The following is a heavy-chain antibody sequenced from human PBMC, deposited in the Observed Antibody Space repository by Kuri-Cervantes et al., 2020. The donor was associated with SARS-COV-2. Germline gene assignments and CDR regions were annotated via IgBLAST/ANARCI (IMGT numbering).Heavy chain of an antibody. CDR3: ARVSGYYDFWSASDYYYMDV. Sequence: GESLKISCAGSGFSFSKYDMNWVRQAPGKGLEWVSSITSSSSYIHYADSVKGRLTISRDNANNSLYLQMNSLRAEDTAVYYCARVSGYYDFWSASDYYYMDVWGKGTTVTVSS. J-gene: IGHJ6*03. CDR2: ITSSSSYI. CDR1: GFSFSKYD. D-gene: IGHD3-3*01. V-gene: IGHV3-21*01.